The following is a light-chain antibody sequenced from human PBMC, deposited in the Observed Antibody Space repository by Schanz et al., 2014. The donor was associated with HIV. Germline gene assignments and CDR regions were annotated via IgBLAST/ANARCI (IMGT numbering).Light chain of an antibody. CDR1: QSVSSY. Sequence: EIVLTQSPAPLSLSPGERATLSCRASQSVSSYLAWNQQKPGQAPRLLIYDASNRATGIPARFSGSGSGTDFTLTISRLEPEDFAVYYCQQYGSSFGPGTKVEIK. J-gene: IGKJ3*01. CDR3: QQYGSS. CDR2: DAS. V-gene: IGKV3-11*01.